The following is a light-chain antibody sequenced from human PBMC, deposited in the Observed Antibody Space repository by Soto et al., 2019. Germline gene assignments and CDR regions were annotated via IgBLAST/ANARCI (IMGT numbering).Light chain of an antibody. J-gene: IGLJ2*01. CDR2: DVS. V-gene: IGLV2-14*01. Sequence: QSALTQPASVSGSPGQSITISCTGTSSDVGTYNYVSWYQQHPGKAPKLMIYDVSHRPSGVSDRFSGSKSGNTASLTISGLQAEDEADYYCSSYTSSSTSLVFGGGTKLTVL. CDR3: SSYTSSSTSLV. CDR1: SSDVGTYNY.